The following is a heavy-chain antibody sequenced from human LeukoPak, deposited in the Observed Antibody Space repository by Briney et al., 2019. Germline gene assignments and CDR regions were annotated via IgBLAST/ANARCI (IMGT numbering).Heavy chain of an antibody. CDR2: INPNSAGT. D-gene: IGHD3-10*01. CDR3: ARGPDGSWTFNIIYYNFYMDV. J-gene: IGHJ6*03. CDR1: GYMFIAYY. V-gene: IGHV1-2*02. Sequence: ASVKVSCKASGYMFIAYYMHWVRQAPGQGLEWMGWINPNSAGTHYAQKFRGRLTMTRDTSISTAYMEVSRLTSDDTAVYYCARGPDGSWTFNIIYYNFYMDVSGKGTTVTVSS.